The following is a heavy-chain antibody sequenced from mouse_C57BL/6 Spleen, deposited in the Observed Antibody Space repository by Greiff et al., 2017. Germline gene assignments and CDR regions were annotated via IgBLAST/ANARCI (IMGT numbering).Heavy chain of an antibody. CDR3: ARGGRYDYDGSPWFAY. Sequence: EVKVEESGPGLVKPSQSLSLTCSVTGYSITSGYYWNWIRQFPGNKLEWMGYISYDGSNNYNPSLKNRISITRDTSKNQFFLKLNSVTTEDTATYYCARGGRYDYDGSPWFAYWGQGTLVTVSA. CDR1: GYSITSGYY. V-gene: IGHV3-6*01. J-gene: IGHJ3*01. D-gene: IGHD2-4*01. CDR2: ISYDGSN.